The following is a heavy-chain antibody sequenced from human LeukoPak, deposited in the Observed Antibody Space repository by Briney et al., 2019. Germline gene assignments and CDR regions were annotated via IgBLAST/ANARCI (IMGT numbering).Heavy chain of an antibody. D-gene: IGHD6-13*01. V-gene: IGHV5-10-1*01. J-gene: IGHJ5*02. CDR2: IDPRDSYT. Sequence: RGESLKISCKGSGYSFTSYWISWVRQMPGKGLEWMGRIDPRDSYTNYNPSFQGHVTISADKSISTAYLQWSSLKASDTAIYYCAREAAGTINWFDPWGQGTLVTVSS. CDR1: GYSFTSYW. CDR3: AREAAGTINWFDP.